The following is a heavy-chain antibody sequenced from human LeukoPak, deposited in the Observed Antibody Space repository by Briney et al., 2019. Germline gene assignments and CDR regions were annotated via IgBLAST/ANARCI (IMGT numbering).Heavy chain of an antibody. CDR2: IKQDGSEK. D-gene: IGHD1-1*01. V-gene: IGHV3-7*01. Sequence: GGSLRLSCAASGFTFSSYWMSWVRQAPGKGLEWVANIKQDGSEKYYVDSVKGRFTISRDNARNSLYLQMNSLRAEDTAVYYCARDRDNWNDGSWYFDLWGRGTLVTVSS. CDR3: ARDRDNWNDGSWYFDL. J-gene: IGHJ2*01. CDR1: GFTFSSYW.